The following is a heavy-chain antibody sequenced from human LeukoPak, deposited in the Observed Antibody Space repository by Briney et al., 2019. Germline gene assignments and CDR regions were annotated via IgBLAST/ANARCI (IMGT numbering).Heavy chain of an antibody. D-gene: IGHD5-24*01. CDR3: ARDLVERGGVGYFDY. CDR2: IIPIFGTA. CDR1: GGTLSSYA. V-gene: IGHV1-69*01. J-gene: IGHJ4*02. Sequence: SVKVSCKASGGTLSSYAISWVRQAPGQGLEWMGGIIPIFGTANYAQKFQGRVTITADESTSTAYMELSSLRSEDTAVYYCARDLVERGGVGYFDYWGQGTLVTVSS.